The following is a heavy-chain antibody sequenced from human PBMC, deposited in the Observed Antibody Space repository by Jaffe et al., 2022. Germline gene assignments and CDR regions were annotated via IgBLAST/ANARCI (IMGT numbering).Heavy chain of an antibody. V-gene: IGHV4-61*01. CDR3: ARDQITMVQGVGPEGRFDP. CDR2: IYYSGST. CDR1: GGSVSSGSYY. Sequence: QVQLQESGPGLVKPSETLSLTCTVSGGSVSSGSYYWSWIRQPPGKGLEWIGYIYYSGSTNYNPSLKSRVTISVDTSKNQFSLKLSSVTAADTAVYYCARDQITMVQGVGPEGRFDPWGQGTLVTVSS. D-gene: IGHD3-10*01. J-gene: IGHJ5*02.